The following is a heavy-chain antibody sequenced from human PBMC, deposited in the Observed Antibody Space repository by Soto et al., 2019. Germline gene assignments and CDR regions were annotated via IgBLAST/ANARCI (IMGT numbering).Heavy chain of an antibody. V-gene: IGHV3-13*01. D-gene: IGHD5-18*01. CDR1: GFTFSSYD. CDR2: IGTAGDT. CDR3: ARDRGYSYGDNWFDP. Sequence: GGSLRLSCAASGFTFSSYDMHWVRQATGKGLEWVSAIGTAGDTYYPGSVKGRFTISRENAKNSLYLQMNSLRAEDTAVYYCARDRGYSYGDNWFDPWGQGTLVTVSS. J-gene: IGHJ5*02.